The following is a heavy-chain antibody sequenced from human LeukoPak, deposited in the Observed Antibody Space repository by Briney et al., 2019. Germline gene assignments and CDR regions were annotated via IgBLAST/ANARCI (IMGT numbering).Heavy chain of an antibody. V-gene: IGHV3-23*01. CDR3: ATNYDLDS. Sequence: PGGTLRLSCAASGFLFSSFGMSWVRQAPGKGLEWVSGISGSGDSTDYADSVKGRFTISRDNSKNTLYLQMSSLRAEDAALYYCATNYDLDSWGQGTLVTVSS. CDR1: GFLFSSFG. J-gene: IGHJ4*02. CDR2: ISGSGDST. D-gene: IGHD1-7*01.